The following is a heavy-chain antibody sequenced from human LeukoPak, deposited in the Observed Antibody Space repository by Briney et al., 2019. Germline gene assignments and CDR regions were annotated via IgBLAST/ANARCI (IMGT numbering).Heavy chain of an antibody. CDR1: GFTFSSYS. V-gene: IGHV3-48*01. CDR2: ISSSSSTI. CDR3: ARSIVGATAPYYFDY. Sequence: GGSLRLSCAASGFTFSSYSMNWVRQAPGKGLEWVSYISSSSSTIYYADSVKGRFTISRDNAKNSLYLQMNSLRAEDTAVYYCARSIVGATAPYYFDYWGQGTLVTVSS. D-gene: IGHD1-26*01. J-gene: IGHJ4*02.